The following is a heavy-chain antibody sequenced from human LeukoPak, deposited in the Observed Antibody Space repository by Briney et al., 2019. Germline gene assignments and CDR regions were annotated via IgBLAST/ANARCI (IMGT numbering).Heavy chain of an antibody. CDR1: GFTFSSYA. J-gene: IGHJ4*02. CDR3: AKHFCTGLDCSLFDS. Sequence: GGSLRLSCAASGFTFSSYAMSWVRQAPGKGLEWVSAISGSGGSTYYADSVKRRFTISRDNSKNTLYLQMNSLRAEDTAVYYCAKHFCTGLDCSLFDSWGQGTLVTVSS. D-gene: IGHD3/OR15-3a*01. CDR2: ISGSGGST. V-gene: IGHV3-23*01.